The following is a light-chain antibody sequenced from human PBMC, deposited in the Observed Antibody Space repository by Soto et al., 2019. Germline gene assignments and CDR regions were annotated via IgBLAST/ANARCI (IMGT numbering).Light chain of an antibody. J-gene: IGKJ1*01. CDR3: QQYNSDWK. CDR2: DAS. CDR1: QSVNTW. V-gene: IGKV1-5*01. Sequence: DIQMTQSPSTLSASLGDRVTIACRASQSVNTWLAWYQKKPGKPPKLLIYDASSLQSGVPSRLSGSGSGTEFTLTISSLQPDDFPTYYCQQYNSDWKFGQGTKVDIK.